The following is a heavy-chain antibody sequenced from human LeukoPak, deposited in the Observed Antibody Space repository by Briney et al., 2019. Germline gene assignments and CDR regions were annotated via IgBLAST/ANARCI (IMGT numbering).Heavy chain of an antibody. Sequence: ASVKVSCKASGYTFTGYYMHWVRQAPGQGLEWMGWINPNSGGTNYAQKFQGRVNMTRDTSISTAYMELSRLRSDDTAVYYCARVRSGSRYAFDIWGQGTMVTVSS. CDR2: INPNSGGT. CDR3: ARVRSGSRYAFDI. V-gene: IGHV1-2*02. D-gene: IGHD3-10*01. J-gene: IGHJ3*02. CDR1: GYTFTGYY.